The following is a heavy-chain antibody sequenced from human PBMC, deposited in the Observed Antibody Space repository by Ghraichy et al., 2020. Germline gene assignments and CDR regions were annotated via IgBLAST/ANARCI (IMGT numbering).Heavy chain of an antibody. J-gene: IGHJ4*02. D-gene: IGHD3-10*01. CDR2: IYHGGSA. V-gene: IGHV4-4*02. CDR3: ARDSEYYGSGPPGWLGFDS. Sequence: TLSLTCVVSGGSLISSNWWSGVRQSPGKGLEWIGEIYHGGSATYNPSLKSRVTISIDKSNNQFSLKMTSVTAADTAVYYCARDSEYYGSGPPGWLGFDSWGQGTLVTVSS. CDR1: GGSLISSNW.